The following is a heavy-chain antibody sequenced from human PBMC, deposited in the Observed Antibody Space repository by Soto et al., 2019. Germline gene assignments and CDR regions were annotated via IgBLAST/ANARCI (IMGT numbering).Heavy chain of an antibody. Sequence: VQLQESGPGLVKPSQTLSLTCTVSGGSISSGDYYWTWIRQPPGKGLEWIGYIYYSGNTYYNPSLKSRLTISLDTSKSQFSLKLSSVAAADTAVYYCAKTITLTNDAFDIWGQGTMVTVSS. CDR2: IYYSGNT. V-gene: IGHV4-30-4*01. CDR3: AKTITLTNDAFDI. CDR1: GGSISSGDYY. D-gene: IGHD4-4*01. J-gene: IGHJ3*02.